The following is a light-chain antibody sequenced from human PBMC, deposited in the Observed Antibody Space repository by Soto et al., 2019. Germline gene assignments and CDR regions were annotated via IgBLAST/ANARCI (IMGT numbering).Light chain of an antibody. CDR2: GAS. V-gene: IGKV3-15*01. J-gene: IGKJ1*01. CDR1: QSVSSN. Sequence: EIVMTQSPATLSVSPGEGATLSCRASQSVSSNLAWYQQKPAQAPRLLIYGASARATGIPARFSGSGSETEFTLTISSLQSADFGVYYCQQYNNWSRTFGQGTKVEIK. CDR3: QQYNNWSRT.